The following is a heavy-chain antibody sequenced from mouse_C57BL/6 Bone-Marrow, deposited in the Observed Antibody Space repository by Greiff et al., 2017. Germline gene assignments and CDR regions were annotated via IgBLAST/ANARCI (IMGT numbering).Heavy chain of an antibody. J-gene: IGHJ3*01. CDR1: GYSITSGYY. V-gene: IGHV3-6*01. D-gene: IGHD2-1*01. CDR2: ISYDGSN. CDR3: ARGGYYGNSAWFAY. Sequence: EVKLQESGPGLVKPSQSLSLTCSVTGYSITSGYYWNWIRQFPGNKLEWMGYISYDGSNNYNPSLKNRISITRDTSKNQFFLKLNSVTTEDTATYYCARGGYYGNSAWFAYWGQGTLVTVSA.